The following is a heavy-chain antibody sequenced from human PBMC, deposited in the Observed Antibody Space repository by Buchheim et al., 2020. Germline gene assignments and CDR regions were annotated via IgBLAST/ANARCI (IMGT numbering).Heavy chain of an antibody. V-gene: IGHV4-34*01. Sequence: QVQLQQWGAGLLKPSETLSLTCAVYGGSFSNYYWNWIRQPPGKGLEWIGEINHSGSTNYNPSLKSRVTISVDTSKNQFSLTLSSVTAAETAVYYCARAIGLGYYYMDVWGKGTT. CDR3: ARAIGLGYYYMDV. J-gene: IGHJ6*03. CDR2: INHSGST. D-gene: IGHD2/OR15-2a*01. CDR1: GGSFSNYY.